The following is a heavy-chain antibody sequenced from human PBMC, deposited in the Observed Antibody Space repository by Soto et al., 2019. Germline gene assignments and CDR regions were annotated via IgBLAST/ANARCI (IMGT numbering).Heavy chain of an antibody. D-gene: IGHD6-13*01. Sequence: PGGSLRLSCAASGFTFISYGMHWVRQAPGKGLEWVAVIWYDGSNKYHADSVKGRFTISRDNSKNTLYLQMNSLRAEDTAVYYCAREQYSSSWYPDYYYYGMDVWGQGTTVTVSS. CDR1: GFTFISYG. V-gene: IGHV3-33*01. CDR3: AREQYSSSWYPDYYYYGMDV. CDR2: IWYDGSNK. J-gene: IGHJ6*02.